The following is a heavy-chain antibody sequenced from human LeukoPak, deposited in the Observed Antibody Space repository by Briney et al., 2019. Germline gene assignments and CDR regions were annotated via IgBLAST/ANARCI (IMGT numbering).Heavy chain of an antibody. V-gene: IGHV3-30*02. Sequence: GGSLRLSCAASGFTFSISGMHWARQAPGKGLEWVAFIEYDGSKNYYADSVKGRFTISRDNSKNTLYLQLNSLRAEDTGVYYCVKGGHTYGLCDSWGQGTLVTVSS. CDR1: GFTFSISG. CDR2: IEYDGSKN. J-gene: IGHJ4*02. CDR3: VKGGHTYGLCDS. D-gene: IGHD3-10*01.